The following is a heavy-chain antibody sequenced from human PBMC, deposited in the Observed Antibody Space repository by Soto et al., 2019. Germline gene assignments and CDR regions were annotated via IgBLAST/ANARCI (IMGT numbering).Heavy chain of an antibody. V-gene: IGHV1-3*01. CDR2: INAANGDT. J-gene: IGHJ6*02. Sequence: ASVKVSCKASGYTFTSYGIHWVRQAPGQRLEWMGWINAANGDTKYSPKFQGRVTITRDTSASTAYMELSSLRSEDTAVYYCARPLDYYYYAMDAWGQGTTVTVSS. CDR3: ARPLDYYYYAMDA. CDR1: GYTFTSYG.